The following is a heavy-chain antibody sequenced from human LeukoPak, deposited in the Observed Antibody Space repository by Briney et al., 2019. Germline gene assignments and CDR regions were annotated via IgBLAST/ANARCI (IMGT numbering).Heavy chain of an antibody. V-gene: IGHV4-34*01. CDR3: ARQDSGTYLNPLDI. D-gene: IGHD1-26*01. J-gene: IGHJ3*02. CDR2: INPSGST. CDR1: GGSFSGYY. Sequence: TTSETLSLTCAVYGGSFSGYYWSWIRQPPGKGLEWIGEINPSGSTNYNPSLKSRVTISVDTSKNQFSLKVTSVTAADTAVYYCARQDSGTYLNPLDIWGQGTVVTVSS.